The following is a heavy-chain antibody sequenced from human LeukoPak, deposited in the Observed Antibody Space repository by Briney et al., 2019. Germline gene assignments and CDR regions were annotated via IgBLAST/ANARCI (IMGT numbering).Heavy chain of an antibody. CDR2: ISAYNGNT. Sequence: ASVKVSRKASGYTFTSYGISWVRQAPGQGLEWMEWISAYNGNTNYAQKLQGRVTMTTDTSTSTAYMELRSLRSDDTAVYYCASHNVAGRTNWFDPWGQGTLVTVSS. D-gene: IGHD6-19*01. CDR1: GYTFTSYG. J-gene: IGHJ5*02. V-gene: IGHV1-18*01. CDR3: ASHNVAGRTNWFDP.